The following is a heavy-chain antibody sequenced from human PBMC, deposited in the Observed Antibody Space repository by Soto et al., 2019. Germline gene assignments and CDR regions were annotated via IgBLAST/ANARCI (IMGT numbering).Heavy chain of an antibody. Sequence: EVQLVQSGAEVKKPGESLKISCQTSGFSFTSHWIGWVRQMPGKGLEWMGIIYPYDSDTRYSPSFQGQVTISADKSIGTVYLHWSSLKASDTSVYFCARHAYDASGYRYFDFWGQGTLVTVSA. J-gene: IGHJ4*02. CDR3: ARHAYDASGYRYFDF. CDR1: GFSFTSHW. D-gene: IGHD3-22*01. CDR2: IYPYDSDT. V-gene: IGHV5-51*01.